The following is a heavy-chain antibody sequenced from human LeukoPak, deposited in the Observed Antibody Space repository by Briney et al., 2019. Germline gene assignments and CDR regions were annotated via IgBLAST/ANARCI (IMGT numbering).Heavy chain of an antibody. Sequence: ASVKVSCKASGYTFTSYDINWVRQATGQGLERMGWMNPNSGNTGYAQKFQGRVTMTRNTSISTAYMELSSLRSEDTAVYYCARGRSSTIHYYFDYWGQGTLVTVSS. CDR2: MNPNSGNT. CDR1: GYTFTSYD. CDR3: ARGRSSTIHYYFDY. V-gene: IGHV1-8*01. J-gene: IGHJ4*02. D-gene: IGHD2-2*01.